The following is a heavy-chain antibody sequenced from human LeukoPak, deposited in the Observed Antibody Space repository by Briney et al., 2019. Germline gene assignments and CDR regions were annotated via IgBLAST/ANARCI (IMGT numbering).Heavy chain of an antibody. CDR1: GVTFGDYA. J-gene: IGHJ5*02. CDR3: ARVNFRDYRGYTWFEP. V-gene: IGHV3-49*03. Sequence: GGSLRLSCKGSGVTFGDYALTWFRQAPGKGLEWVGFVRTKTHGGAPETAASVKGRFNVSRDDSEGIAYLQMTSLRTEDTAMSCCARVNFRDYRGYTWFEPWGQGTLVTVSS. D-gene: IGHD3-10*01. CDR2: VRTKTHGGAP.